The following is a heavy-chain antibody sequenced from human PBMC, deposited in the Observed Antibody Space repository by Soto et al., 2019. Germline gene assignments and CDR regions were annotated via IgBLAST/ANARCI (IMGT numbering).Heavy chain of an antibody. J-gene: IGHJ6*02. Sequence: GASVKVSCKASGYTFTSYDINWVRQATGQGLEWMGWMNPNSGNTGYAQKFQGRVTMTRNTSISTAYMELSSLRSEDTAVYYCARGAVTPRYYYYYGRDVWGQGTRVTVS. CDR2: MNPNSGNT. V-gene: IGHV1-8*01. D-gene: IGHD4-4*01. CDR1: GYTFTSYD. CDR3: ARGAVTPRYYYYYGRDV.